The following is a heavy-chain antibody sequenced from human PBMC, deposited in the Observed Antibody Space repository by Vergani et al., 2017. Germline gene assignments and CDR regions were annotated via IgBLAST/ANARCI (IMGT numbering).Heavy chain of an antibody. CDR1: GFTVSSNY. V-gene: IGHV3-53*02. CDR2: IYSGGST. Sequence: EVQLVETGGGLIQPGGSLRLSCAASGFTVSSNYMSWVRQAPGKGLEWVSVIYSGGSTYYADSVKGRFTISRDNSKNTLYLQMNSLRAEDTAVYYCASGSGSYYRAPYDYWGQGTLVTVSS. D-gene: IGHD3-10*01. J-gene: IGHJ4*02. CDR3: ASGSGSYYRAPYDY.